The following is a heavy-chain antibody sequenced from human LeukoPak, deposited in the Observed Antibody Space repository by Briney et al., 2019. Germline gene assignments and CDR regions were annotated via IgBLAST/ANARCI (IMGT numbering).Heavy chain of an antibody. CDR2: IYYSGST. CDR3: ASYSYYYDSSGYFDY. Sequence: KTSETLSLTCTVSGGSVNSGSYYWTWIRQPPGKGLEWIGYIYYSGSTNYSPSLKSRITISVDTSDNQFSLKLSSVTAADTAVYYCASYSYYYDSSGYFDYWGQGTLVTVSS. V-gene: IGHV4-61*01. J-gene: IGHJ4*02. D-gene: IGHD3-22*01. CDR1: GGSVNSGSYY.